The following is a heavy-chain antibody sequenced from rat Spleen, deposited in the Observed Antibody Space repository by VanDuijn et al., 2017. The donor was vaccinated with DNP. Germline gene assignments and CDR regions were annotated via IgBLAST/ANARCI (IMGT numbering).Heavy chain of an antibody. Sequence: EVQLQESGPGLVKPSQSLSLTCSVTGYSITSTYWGWIRKFPGNKMEWIGHISYSGSTRYHPSLKSRISITRDTSKNQLFLQVNSVTTEDTATYYCARWPGYNPPYAMDAWGQGTSVTVSS. V-gene: IGHV3-1*01. CDR2: ISYSGST. J-gene: IGHJ4*01. CDR1: GYSITSTY. CDR3: ARWPGYNPPYAMDA. D-gene: IGHD1-4*01.